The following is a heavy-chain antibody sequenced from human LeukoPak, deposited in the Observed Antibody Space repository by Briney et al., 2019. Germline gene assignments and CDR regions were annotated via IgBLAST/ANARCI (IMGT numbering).Heavy chain of an antibody. Sequence: PGGSLRLSCAASGFTFSSHAMSWVRQAPGKGLEWVSAISGGGSTTSYADSVKGRFTISRDNSKNTLYLQMNSLRAEDTAVYYCVKHRGYSGGCSDYWGQGTLVTVSS. CDR3: VKHRGYSGGCSDY. CDR2: ISGGGSTT. J-gene: IGHJ4*02. V-gene: IGHV3-23*01. D-gene: IGHD6-19*01. CDR1: GFTFSSHA.